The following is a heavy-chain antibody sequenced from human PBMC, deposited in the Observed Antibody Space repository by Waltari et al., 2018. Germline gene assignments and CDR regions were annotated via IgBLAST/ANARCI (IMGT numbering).Heavy chain of an antibody. Sequence: HVQLEQSGAEVKKPGSSVKVSCKASGGTFSTYTVTWVRQAPGPGLEWMGSIIPFLGISKYAQSLQARLTITVDQSTNTGYMELNNLRPEDTGVYYCARSGEMKGTVDYWGQGTLVTVSS. V-gene: IGHV1-69*02. CDR1: GGTFSTYT. CDR2: IIPFLGIS. CDR3: ARSGEMKGTVDY. D-gene: IGHD1-1*01. J-gene: IGHJ4*02.